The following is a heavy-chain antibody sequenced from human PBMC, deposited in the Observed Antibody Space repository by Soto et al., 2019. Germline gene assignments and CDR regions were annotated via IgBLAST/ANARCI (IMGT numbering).Heavy chain of an antibody. D-gene: IGHD2-15*01. J-gene: IGHJ4*02. CDR2: ISWNSNII. V-gene: IGHV3-9*01. CDR1: VFTFDDYA. Sequence: EVQLVESGGGLVQPGRSLRLSCAASVFTFDDYAMHWVRRVPGKGLEWVSSISWNSNIIGYADSVKGRFTISRDNAKNSLYLQMNSLRPEDTALYYCAKGGPDGFCSGGRCYFDYWGQGTLVTVSS. CDR3: AKGGPDGFCSGGRCYFDY.